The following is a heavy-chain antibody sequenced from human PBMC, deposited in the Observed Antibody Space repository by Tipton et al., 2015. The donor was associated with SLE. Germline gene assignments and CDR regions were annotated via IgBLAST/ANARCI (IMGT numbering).Heavy chain of an antibody. CDR2: VNYGGNT. J-gene: IGHJ4*02. CDR1: GGSISSSSYS. D-gene: IGHD2/OR15-2a*01. Sequence: TLSLTCTVSGGSISSSSYSWGWVRQPPGKGLEWIGNVNYGGNTYYNPSLKSRVTISVETSKNQFSLRLTSVTAADTAFYYCAGHYTTCWDLGYWGQGTLVSVSS. V-gene: IGHV4-39*01. CDR3: AGHYTTCWDLGY.